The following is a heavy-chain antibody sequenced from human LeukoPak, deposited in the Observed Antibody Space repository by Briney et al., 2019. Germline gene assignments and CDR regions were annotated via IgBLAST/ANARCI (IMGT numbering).Heavy chain of an antibody. CDR1: GYTLTELS. J-gene: IGHJ6*02. V-gene: IGHV1-24*01. D-gene: IGHD3-3*01. Sequence: ASVKVSCKVSGYTLTELSMHWVRQAPGKGLEWMGGFDPEDGETIYAQKFQGRVTMTEDTSTDTAYMELSRLRSEDTAVYYCATVSDSYYDFWSGSGMDVWGQGTTVTVSS. CDR3: ATVSDSYYDFWSGSGMDV. CDR2: FDPEDGET.